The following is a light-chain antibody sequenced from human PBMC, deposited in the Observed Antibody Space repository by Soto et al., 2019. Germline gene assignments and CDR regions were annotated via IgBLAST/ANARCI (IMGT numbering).Light chain of an antibody. J-gene: IGLJ3*02. CDR1: ISNIGSNY. V-gene: IGLV1-51*02. CDR3: GTWDSSLSAGV. Sequence: QSVLTQPSSVSAAPGQTVTISCSGSISNIGSNYVSWYQQLPGTAPKLLIYESDMRPSGIPDRFSGSKSGTSATLGITGLQTGDEADYYCGTWDSSLSAGVFGGGTKVTVL. CDR2: ESD.